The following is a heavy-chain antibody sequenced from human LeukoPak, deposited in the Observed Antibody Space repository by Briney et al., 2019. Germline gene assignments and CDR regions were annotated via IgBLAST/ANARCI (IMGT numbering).Heavy chain of an antibody. CDR1: GFTFSSYG. Sequence: GRSLRLSCAASGFTFSSYGMHWVRQAPGKGLEWVAVISYDGSNKYSADSVKGRFTISRDNSENTLYLQMNSLRAEDTAVYYCAKEYYAKYYFDYWGQGTLVTVSS. J-gene: IGHJ4*02. V-gene: IGHV3-30*18. D-gene: IGHD3-10*01. CDR2: ISYDGSNK. CDR3: AKEYYAKYYFDY.